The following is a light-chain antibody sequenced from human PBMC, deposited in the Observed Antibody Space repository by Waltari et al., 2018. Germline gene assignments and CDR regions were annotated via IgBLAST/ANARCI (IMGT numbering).Light chain of an antibody. J-gene: IGLJ1*01. CDR1: SSDVGGYNY. V-gene: IGLV2-11*01. CDR2: DVS. CDR3: CSYAGSYTYV. Sequence: QSALTQPRSVSGSPGQSVPIPCTGTSSDVGGYNYVSWYQQHPGKAPKVMIYDVSKRPSGVPDRFSGSKSGNTASLIISGLQAEDEAEYYCCSYAGSYTYVFGTGTKVTVL.